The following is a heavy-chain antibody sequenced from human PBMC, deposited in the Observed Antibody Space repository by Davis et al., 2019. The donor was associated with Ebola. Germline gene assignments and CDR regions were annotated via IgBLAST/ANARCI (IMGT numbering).Heavy chain of an antibody. CDR1: GFTFSSYA. V-gene: IGHV3-23*01. CDR2: ISGSGGST. D-gene: IGHD6-13*01. CDR3: ARGGGSSWTRNSFDY. Sequence: GESLKISCAASGFTFSSYAMSWVRQAPGKGLEWVSAISGSGGSTYYAGSVKGRFTISRENAKTSFFLQMNSLRAGDTAAYYCARGGGSSWTRNSFDYWGQGTLVTVSS. J-gene: IGHJ4*02.